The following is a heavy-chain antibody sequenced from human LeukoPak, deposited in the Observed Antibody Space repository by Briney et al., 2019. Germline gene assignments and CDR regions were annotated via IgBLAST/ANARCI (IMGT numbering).Heavy chain of an antibody. CDR2: INAYIGYT. Sequence: ASVKVSSTASVFTFSDYFIHWVRQAPGQGLGWMGRINAYIGYTNYAQKFHGRVTMTRDSSVRTAYMEVSSLTSDNTAIYYCAKEHLTTVTPGDCWGQGTLLTVSS. V-gene: IGHV1-2*06. CDR1: VFTFSDYF. CDR3: AKEHLTTVTPGDC. J-gene: IGHJ4*02. D-gene: IGHD4-17*01.